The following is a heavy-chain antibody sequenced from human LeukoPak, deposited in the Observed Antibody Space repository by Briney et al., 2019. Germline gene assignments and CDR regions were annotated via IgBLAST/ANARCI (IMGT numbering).Heavy chain of an antibody. CDR2: MFHSGST. Sequence: SETLSLTCTVFGDSINSTYWWSWVRQTPGKGLEWIGEMFHSGSTNINPSFKSRVTISIDKSKNQLSLRLTSVTAADTAVYYCTRRQLVRLIDYWGQGTLVTVSS. CDR1: GDSINSTYW. V-gene: IGHV4-4*02. J-gene: IGHJ4*02. D-gene: IGHD3-10*01. CDR3: TRRQLVRLIDY.